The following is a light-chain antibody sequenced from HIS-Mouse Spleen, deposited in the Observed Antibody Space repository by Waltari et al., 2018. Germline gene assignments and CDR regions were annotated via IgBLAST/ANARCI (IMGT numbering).Light chain of an antibody. CDR3: QSYDSSLSGWV. CDR2: GNS. J-gene: IGLJ3*02. Sequence: QSVLTQPPSVSGAPGQRVTISCTGSSSHIGAGYDVHWYQQLPGPAPKLLIYGNSNRPSGVPDRFSGSKSGTSASLAITGLQAEDEADYYCQSYDSSLSGWVFGGGTKLTVL. CDR1: SSHIGAGYD. V-gene: IGLV1-40*01.